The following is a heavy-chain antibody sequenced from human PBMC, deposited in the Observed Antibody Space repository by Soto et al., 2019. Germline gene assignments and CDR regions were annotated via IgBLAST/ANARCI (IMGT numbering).Heavy chain of an antibody. CDR1: GFTFFSYS. CDR2: ISTGGGTI. V-gene: IGHV3-48*01. J-gene: IGHJ4*02. CDR3: ATGRGIY. D-gene: IGHD3-10*01. Sequence: EVRLVESGGGLVQPGGSLRLSCAASGFTFFSYSMNWVRQAPGKGLEWVSYISTGGGTIYYADSVKGRFTISRDNAKNSLYLQTNSLRAEDTAVYYCATGRGIYWGQGILVTVSS.